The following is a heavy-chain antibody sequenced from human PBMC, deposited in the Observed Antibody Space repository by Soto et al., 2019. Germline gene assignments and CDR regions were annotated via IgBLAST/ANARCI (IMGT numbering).Heavy chain of an antibody. CDR1: GFTFSSHS. D-gene: IGHD2-21*02. CDR3: ARGDAYGMDV. J-gene: IGHJ6*02. V-gene: IGHV3-48*02. Sequence: PGGSLRLSCAASGFTFSSHSMKWVRQAPGKGLELVSYISRSSGTIYYADSVKGRFSISRDNAKNSLYLQMNSLRDEDTAVYYCARGDAYGMDVWGQGTTVTVSS. CDR2: ISRSSGTI.